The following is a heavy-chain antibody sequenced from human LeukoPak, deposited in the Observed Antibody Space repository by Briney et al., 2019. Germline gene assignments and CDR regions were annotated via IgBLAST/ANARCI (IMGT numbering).Heavy chain of an antibody. J-gene: IGHJ4*02. CDR2: ISSSGSTI. CDR1: GFTFSSYE. V-gene: IGHV3-48*03. Sequence: SGGSLTLSCAASGFTFSSYEMNWVRQAPGKGREWVSYISSSGSTIHYADSVKGRFTISRDNAKNSLYLQMNSLRAEDTAVYYCARGDYYDSSGYFGYWGQGTLVTVSS. D-gene: IGHD3-22*01. CDR3: ARGDYYDSSGYFGY.